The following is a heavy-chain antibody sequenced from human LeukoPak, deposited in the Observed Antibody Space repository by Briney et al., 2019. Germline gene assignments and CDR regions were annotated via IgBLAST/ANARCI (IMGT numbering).Heavy chain of an antibody. CDR1: GGSISSSSYY. V-gene: IGHV4-39*07. CDR3: ARAHPTGLRYGYDYFDY. CDR2: IYYSGST. J-gene: IGHJ4*02. D-gene: IGHD5-18*01. Sequence: SETLSLTCTVSGGSISSSSYYWGWIRQPPGKGLEWIGSIYYSGSTYYNPSLKSRVTISVDTSKNQFSLKLSSVTAADTAVYYCARAHPTGLRYGYDYFDYWGQGTLVTVSS.